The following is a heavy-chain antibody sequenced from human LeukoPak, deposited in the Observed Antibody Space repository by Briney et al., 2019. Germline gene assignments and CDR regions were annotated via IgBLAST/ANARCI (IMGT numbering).Heavy chain of an antibody. CDR1: GFTFSSYG. CDR2: ISGSGGST. V-gene: IGHV3-23*01. Sequence: GGSLRLSCAASGFTFSSYGMHWVRQAPGKGLEWVSAISGSGGSTYYADSVKGRFTISRDNSKNTLYLQMNSLRAEDTAVYYCAKDLEGCSSTSCYDYYYYYGMDVWGQGTTVTVSS. J-gene: IGHJ6*02. CDR3: AKDLEGCSSTSCYDYYYYYGMDV. D-gene: IGHD2-2*01.